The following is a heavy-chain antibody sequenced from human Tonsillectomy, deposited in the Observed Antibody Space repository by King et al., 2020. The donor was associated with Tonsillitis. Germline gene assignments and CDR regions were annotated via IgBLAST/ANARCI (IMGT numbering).Heavy chain of an antibody. Sequence: VQLVESGGGLIQPGGSLRLSCAASGFTVSSNYMSWVRQAPGKGLEWVAVIYSGGSTYYADSVKGRFTISRDNSKNTLYLQMNSLRAEDTAVYYCARGLGMATISVNYWGQGTLVTVSS. CDR3: ARGLGMATISVNY. J-gene: IGHJ4*02. D-gene: IGHD5-24*01. CDR2: IYSGGST. V-gene: IGHV3-53*01. CDR1: GFTVSSNY.